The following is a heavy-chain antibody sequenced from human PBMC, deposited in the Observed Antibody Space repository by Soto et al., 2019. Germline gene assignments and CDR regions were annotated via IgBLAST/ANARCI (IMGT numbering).Heavy chain of an antibody. J-gene: IGHJ4*02. CDR2: IIPIFDTP. D-gene: IGHD3-16*02. V-gene: IGHV1-69*01. CDR1: GGTFNMYA. CDR3: ARSIGSGGVIGGFDY. Sequence: QVQLVQSGAEVRKPGSAVRVSCKASGGTFNMYAMNWVRQAPGQGLEWMAGIIPIFDTPRYSQQFKGRVTITVDESTSTAYMELSSLRSEDTALYYCARSIGSGGVIGGFDYWGQGTLVTVAS.